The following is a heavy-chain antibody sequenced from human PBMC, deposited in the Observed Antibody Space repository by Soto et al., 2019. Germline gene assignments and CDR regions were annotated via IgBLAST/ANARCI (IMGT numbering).Heavy chain of an antibody. CDR3: ARDEVQLWSPFRYNWFDP. V-gene: IGHV1-69*06. Sequence: GASVKVSCKASGGTFSSYAISWVRQAPGQGLEWMGGIIPIFGTANYAQKFQGRVTITADKSTSTAYMELSSLRSEDTAVYYCARDEVQLWSPFRYNWFDPWGQGTLVTVSS. D-gene: IGHD5-18*01. CDR1: GGTFSSYA. CDR2: IIPIFGTA. J-gene: IGHJ5*02.